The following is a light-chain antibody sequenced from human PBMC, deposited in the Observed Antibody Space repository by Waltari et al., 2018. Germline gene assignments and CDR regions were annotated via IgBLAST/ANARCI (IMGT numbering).Light chain of an antibody. CDR3: QQRTNWPPNT. J-gene: IGKJ4*01. V-gene: IGKV3-11*01. Sequence: VLTQSPATRSLSPGDRSTLSCRASQSVGKSLAWFQQKPGQAPRLLIYDASIRATGIPPRFRGSGSGTDFTLTISSLEPEDFAVYYCQQRTNWPPNTFGGGTKVEIK. CDR2: DAS. CDR1: QSVGKS.